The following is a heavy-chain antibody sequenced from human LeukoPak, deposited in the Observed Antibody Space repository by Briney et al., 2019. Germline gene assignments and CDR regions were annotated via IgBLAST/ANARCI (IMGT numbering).Heavy chain of an antibody. CDR1: GFTVSSNY. CDR2: IYSGGST. Sequence: GGSLRLSCAASGFTVSSNYMSWVRQAPGKGLEWVSVIYSGGSTYYADSVKGRFTISRGNSKNTLYLQMNSLRAEDTAVYYCARLSGSYCFDYWGQGTLVTVSS. J-gene: IGHJ4*02. D-gene: IGHD1-26*01. V-gene: IGHV3-53*01. CDR3: ARLSGSYCFDY.